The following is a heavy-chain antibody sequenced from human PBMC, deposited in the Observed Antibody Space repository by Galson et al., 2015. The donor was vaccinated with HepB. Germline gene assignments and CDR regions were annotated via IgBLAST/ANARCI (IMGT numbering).Heavy chain of an antibody. CDR2: ISSNGGST. V-gene: IGHV3-64*04. Sequence: SLRLSCAASGFTFRSYAMHWVRQAPGKGLEYVSAISSNGGSTYYADSGKGRFTISRDNSKNSLFLQMISLRAEDTAVYYCARSRIIFSHYDILTGYPYYFDYWDQGTLVTGSA. D-gene: IGHD3-9*01. CDR3: ARSRIIFSHYDILTGYPYYFDY. J-gene: IGHJ4*02. CDR1: GFTFRSYA.